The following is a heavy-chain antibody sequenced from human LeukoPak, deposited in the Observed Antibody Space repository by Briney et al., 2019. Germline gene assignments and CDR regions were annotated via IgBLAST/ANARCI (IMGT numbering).Heavy chain of an antibody. CDR3: ARHTTVGGSLRFDY. J-gene: IGHJ4*02. D-gene: IGHD4-23*01. CDR1: GYGFSSYW. Sequence: GESLKISCKGSGYGFSSYWIGWVRQMPGKGLEYTGIICPGDSDTRYSQSFQGQVTISADKSITTAYLQWSSLEASDTAMYYCARHTTVGGSLRFDYWGQGTLVSVSS. V-gene: IGHV5-51*01. CDR2: ICPGDSDT.